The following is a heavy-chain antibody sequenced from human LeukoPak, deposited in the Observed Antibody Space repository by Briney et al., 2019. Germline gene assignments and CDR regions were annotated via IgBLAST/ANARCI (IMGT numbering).Heavy chain of an antibody. Sequence: GGSLRLSCTASGFTFGDYAMSWVRQAPGKGLEWVGFIRSKAYGGTTEYAASVKGRFTISRDDSKNTLYLQMNSLKTEDTAVYFCTLGPRGYDFYYFGMDVRGQGTTVTVSS. V-gene: IGHV3-49*04. J-gene: IGHJ6*02. CDR1: GFTFGDYA. CDR2: IRSKAYGGTT. CDR3: TLGPRGYDFYYFGMDV. D-gene: IGHD5-12*01.